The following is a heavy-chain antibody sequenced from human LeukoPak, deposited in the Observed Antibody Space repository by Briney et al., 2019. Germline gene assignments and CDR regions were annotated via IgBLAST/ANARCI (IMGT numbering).Heavy chain of an antibody. J-gene: IGHJ4*02. Sequence: GGSLRLSCAASGFTFSNAWMSWVRQAPGKGLEWVGRIKSKTDGGTTDYAAPVKGRFTISRDDSKNTPSLQMNSLKTEDTAVYYCTSRDTVDFDYWGQGTLVTVSS. D-gene: IGHD2-15*01. V-gene: IGHV3-15*01. CDR2: IKSKTDGGTT. CDR1: GFTFSNAW. CDR3: TSRDTVDFDY.